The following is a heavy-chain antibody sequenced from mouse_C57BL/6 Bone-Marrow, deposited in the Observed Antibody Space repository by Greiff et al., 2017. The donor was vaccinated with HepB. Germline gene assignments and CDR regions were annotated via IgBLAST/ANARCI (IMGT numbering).Heavy chain of an antibody. V-gene: IGHV7-3*01. CDR3: ARYDWGAWFAY. Sequence: EVQRVESGGGLVQPGGSLSLSCAASGFTFTDYYMSWVRQPPGKALEWLGFIRNKANGYTTEYSASVKGRFTISRDNSQSILYLQMNALRAEDSATYYCARYDWGAWFAYWGQGTLVTVSA. CDR1: GFTFTDYY. CDR2: IRNKANGYTT. J-gene: IGHJ3*01.